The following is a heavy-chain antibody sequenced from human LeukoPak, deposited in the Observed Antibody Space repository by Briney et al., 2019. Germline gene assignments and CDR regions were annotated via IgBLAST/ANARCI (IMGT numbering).Heavy chain of an antibody. Sequence: GGSLRLSCVVSGFTFSSFSMDWIRQAPGKGLEWVSYISSTSSTIYYADSVQGRFTSSRDNAKNSLYLQMNSLTAEDTAVYFCARDWSAVAAPDYFDYWGQGTLVTVSA. D-gene: IGHD6-19*01. J-gene: IGHJ4*02. CDR3: ARDWSAVAAPDYFDY. CDR2: ISSTSSTI. CDR1: GFTFSSFS. V-gene: IGHV3-48*04.